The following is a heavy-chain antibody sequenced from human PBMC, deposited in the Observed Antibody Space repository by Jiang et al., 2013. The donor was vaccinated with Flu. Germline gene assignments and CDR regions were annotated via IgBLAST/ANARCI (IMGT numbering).Heavy chain of an antibody. D-gene: IGHD6-6*01. V-gene: IGHV4-39*01. CDR3: ARLLETYSSSSSFDP. Sequence: TCTVSGGSISSSSYYWGWSPPAPREGAGVDWEYLLYGSTYYNPSLKSRVTISVDTSKNQFSLKLSSVTAADTAVYYCARLLETYSSSSSFDPWGQGTLVTVSS. CDR1: GGSISSSSYY. J-gene: IGHJ5*02. CDR2: LLYGST.